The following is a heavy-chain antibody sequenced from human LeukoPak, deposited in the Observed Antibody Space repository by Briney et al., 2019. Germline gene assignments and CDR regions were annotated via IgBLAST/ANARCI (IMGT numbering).Heavy chain of an antibody. CDR1: GGTFSSYA. D-gene: IGHD3-9*01. J-gene: IGHJ6*04. CDR2: IIAIVGTA. Sequence: SVKVSRKASGGTFSSYAISWVRQAPGQGLEWMGGIIAIVGTANYAQKFQGRVTITADKSTSTAYMELSSLRSEGTAVYYCARWDYDILTAYGGGRYGMDVWGKGTTVTVSS. V-gene: IGHV1-69*06. CDR3: ARWDYDILTAYGGGRYGMDV.